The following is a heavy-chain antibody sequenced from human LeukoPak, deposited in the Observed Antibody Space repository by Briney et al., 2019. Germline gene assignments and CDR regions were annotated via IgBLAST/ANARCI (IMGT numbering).Heavy chain of an antibody. Sequence: GGSLRLSCAASGFTFSSYSMNWVRQAPGKGLEWVSSISSSSSYIYYADSVKGRFTISRDNAKNSLYLQMNNLRAEDTAVYYCAKAATWAYNWFDPWGQGTLVTVSS. D-gene: IGHD1-26*01. V-gene: IGHV3-21*01. CDR1: GFTFSSYS. CDR2: ISSSSSYI. J-gene: IGHJ5*02. CDR3: AKAATWAYNWFDP.